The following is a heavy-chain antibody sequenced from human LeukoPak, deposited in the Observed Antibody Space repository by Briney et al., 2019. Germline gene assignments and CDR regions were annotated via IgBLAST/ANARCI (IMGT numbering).Heavy chain of an antibody. D-gene: IGHD1-26*01. Sequence: PGGSLRLSCAASGFTFSSYAMHWVRQAPGKGLEWVAVISYDGSNKYYADSVKGRFTISRDNAKNSLYLQMNSLRAEDTAVYYCARERRWELFFDYWGQGTLVTVSS. V-gene: IGHV3-30-3*01. CDR3: ARERRWELFFDY. CDR1: GFTFSSYA. CDR2: ISYDGSNK. J-gene: IGHJ4*02.